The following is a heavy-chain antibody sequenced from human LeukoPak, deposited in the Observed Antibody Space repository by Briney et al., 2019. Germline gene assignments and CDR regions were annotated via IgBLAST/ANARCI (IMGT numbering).Heavy chain of an antibody. J-gene: IGHJ6*03. Sequence: ASVKVSCKASGYTFTGYYMHWVRQAPEQGLEWMGWINPNSGGTNYAQKFQGRVTMTRDTSISTAYMELSRLRSDDTAVYYCARDVSPIAAADTYYYYYYMDVWGKGTMVTVSS. CDR2: INPNSGGT. V-gene: IGHV1-2*02. CDR3: ARDVSPIAAADTYYYYYYMDV. CDR1: GYTFTGYY. D-gene: IGHD6-13*01.